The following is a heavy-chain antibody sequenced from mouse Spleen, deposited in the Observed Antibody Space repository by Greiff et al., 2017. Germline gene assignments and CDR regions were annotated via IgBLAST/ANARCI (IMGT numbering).Heavy chain of an antibody. CDR1: GYTFTSYT. CDR2: INPSSGYT. D-gene: IGHD2-14*01. J-gene: IGHJ2*01. Sequence: VQGVESGAELARPGASVKMSCKASGYTFTSYTMHWVKQRPGQGLEWIGYINPSSGYTNYNQKFKDKATLTADKSSSTAYMQLSSLTSEDSAVYYCARGGHRYDDYWGQGTTLTVSS. CDR3: ARGGHRYDDY. V-gene: IGHV1-4*01.